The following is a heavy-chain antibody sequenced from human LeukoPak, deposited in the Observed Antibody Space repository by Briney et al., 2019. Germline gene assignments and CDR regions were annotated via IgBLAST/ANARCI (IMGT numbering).Heavy chain of an antibody. V-gene: IGHV3-23*01. CDR3: AKDIGSSSIYYFDY. Sequence: GGSLRLSCAGSGFTFANYTMSWVRLAPGKGLEWVSAVSGSGSGTFYVDSVRGRFTVSRDNSKNTLYLQMNGLRVEDTAVYYCAKDIGSSSIYYFDYWGQGTLVTVSS. J-gene: IGHJ4*02. CDR1: GFTFANYT. CDR2: VSGSGSGT. D-gene: IGHD6-13*01.